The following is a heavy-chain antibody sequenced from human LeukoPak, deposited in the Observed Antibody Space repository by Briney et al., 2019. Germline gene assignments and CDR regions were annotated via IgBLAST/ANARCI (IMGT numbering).Heavy chain of an antibody. CDR1: GDSVSSNSAA. CDR3: ARDGFKVRGVKISYNWFDP. V-gene: IGHV6-1*01. Sequence: SQTLSLTCAISGDSVSSNSAAWNWIRQSPSRGLEWLGRTYYRSKWYNDYAVSVKSRITINPDTSKNQFSLQLNSVTPEDTAVYYCARDGFKVRGVKISYNWFDPWGQGTLVTVSS. J-gene: IGHJ5*02. D-gene: IGHD3-10*01. CDR2: TYYRSKWYN.